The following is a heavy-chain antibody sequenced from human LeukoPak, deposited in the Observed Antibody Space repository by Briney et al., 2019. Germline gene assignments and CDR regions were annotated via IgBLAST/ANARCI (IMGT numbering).Heavy chain of an antibody. CDR3: ARVRGSSGSYEYYHYMDV. V-gene: IGHV4-4*07. CDR2: IYTSGST. J-gene: IGHJ6*03. Sequence: SETLSLTCTVSGGSISYFYWSWIRQPAGRGLEWIGRIYTSGSTNYNPSLKSRVTRSVDTSKKQFSLKLSSVTAADTAVYYCARVRGSSGSYEYYHYMDVWGKGTTVTISS. D-gene: IGHD1-26*01. CDR1: GGSISYFY.